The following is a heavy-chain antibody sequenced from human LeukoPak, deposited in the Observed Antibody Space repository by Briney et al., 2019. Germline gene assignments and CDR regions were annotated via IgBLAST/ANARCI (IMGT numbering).Heavy chain of an antibody. J-gene: IGHJ4*02. Sequence: ASVKVSCKASGYTFTSNYMHWVRQAPGYGLEWMGIINPSGGSTSYAQRFQGRVTMTWDTSTSTVYMELSSLRSEDTAVYYCARESHYDILTGYFSPPYYWGQGTLVTVSS. CDR1: GYTFTSNY. CDR2: INPSGGST. CDR3: ARESHYDILTGYFSPPYY. D-gene: IGHD3-9*01. V-gene: IGHV1-46*01.